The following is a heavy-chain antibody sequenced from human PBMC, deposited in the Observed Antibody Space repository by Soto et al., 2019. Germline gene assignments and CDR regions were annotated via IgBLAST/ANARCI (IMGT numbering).Heavy chain of an antibody. V-gene: IGHV4-31*03. CDR1: GGSINSGRFY. CDR3: ARTTFYDIFTAYYSLFDY. J-gene: IGHJ4*02. D-gene: IGHD3-9*01. CDR2: ISDSGSS. Sequence: QVQLQESGPVLVKPSQTLTLTCTVSGGSINSGRFYWSWIRQHPGKGLEWIGHISDSGSSYYNPSLESRVTISVDTSKNQFSLKLSAVTAADTAVYFCARTTFYDIFTAYYSLFDYWGQGTMVTVSS.